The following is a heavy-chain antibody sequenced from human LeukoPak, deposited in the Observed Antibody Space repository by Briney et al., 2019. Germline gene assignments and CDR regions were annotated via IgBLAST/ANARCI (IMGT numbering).Heavy chain of an antibody. CDR2: INHSGST. Sequence: SETLSLTCAVYGGSFSGYYWSWIRQPPGKGLEWIGEINHSGSTNYNPSLKSRVTISVDTSKNQFSLKLSSVTAADTAVYYCARVEPYYDYVWGSQRIHYYFDYWGQGTLVTVSS. J-gene: IGHJ4*02. V-gene: IGHV4-34*01. CDR3: ARVEPYYDYVWGSQRIHYYFDY. D-gene: IGHD3-16*01. CDR1: GGSFSGYY.